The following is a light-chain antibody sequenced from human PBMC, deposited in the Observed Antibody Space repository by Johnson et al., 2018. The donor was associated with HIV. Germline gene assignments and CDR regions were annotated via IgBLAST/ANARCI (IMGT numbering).Light chain of an antibody. CDR3: GTWDSSLSGV. CDR1: SSNIGNNY. V-gene: IGLV1-51*01. CDR2: DNN. J-gene: IGLJ1*01. Sequence: QSVLTQPPSVSAAPGQKVTISCSGSSSNIGNNYVFWYQQLPGTAPKLLIYDNNKRPSGIPDRFSGSKSGTSATLGITGLQTGDEADYYCGTWDSSLSGVFVTGTKVTVL.